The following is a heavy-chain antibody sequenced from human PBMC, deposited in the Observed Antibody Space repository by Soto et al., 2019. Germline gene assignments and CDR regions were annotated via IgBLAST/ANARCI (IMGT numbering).Heavy chain of an antibody. CDR3: ARAVTWGLDV. Sequence: EVQLVESGGGLVQPGGSLRLSCAASGFTFSLYSMSWVRQAPGKGLEWVSYISRSSTGINYADSVKGRFTISRDDATNSMHLQMNSLRDADTAVYYCARAVTWGLDVWGQGTTVSISS. V-gene: IGHV3-48*02. CDR2: ISRSSTGI. D-gene: IGHD3-10*01. CDR1: GFTFSLYS. J-gene: IGHJ6*02.